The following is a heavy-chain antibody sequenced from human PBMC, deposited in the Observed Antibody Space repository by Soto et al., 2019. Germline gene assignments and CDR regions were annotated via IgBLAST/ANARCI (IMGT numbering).Heavy chain of an antibody. CDR1: GGSISSYY. Sequence: QVQLQESGPGLVKPSETLSLTCTVSGGSISSYYWSWIRQPPGKGLEWIGYIYYSGSTNYNPSLKGRVPISVATSKNQFSLKLSSVTAADTAVYYCARRYGTCFDYWGQGTLVTVSS. CDR2: IYYSGST. V-gene: IGHV4-59*08. D-gene: IGHD5-18*01. CDR3: ARRYGTCFDY. J-gene: IGHJ4*02.